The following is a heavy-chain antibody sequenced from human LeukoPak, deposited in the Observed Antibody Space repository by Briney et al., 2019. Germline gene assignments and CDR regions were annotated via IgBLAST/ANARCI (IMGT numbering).Heavy chain of an antibody. Sequence: PGGSLRLSCAASGFTFSSCWMTWVHQAPGKGLEWVANIKEDGSKKNYVDSVKGRFTIFRDNAKNSLYLQMNSLRAEDTAVYYCATPLDYYDSSGYHQGGDWGQGTLVTVSS. CDR3: ATPLDYYDSSGYHQGGD. V-gene: IGHV3-7*03. CDR2: IKEDGSKK. J-gene: IGHJ4*02. D-gene: IGHD3-22*01. CDR1: GFTFSSCW.